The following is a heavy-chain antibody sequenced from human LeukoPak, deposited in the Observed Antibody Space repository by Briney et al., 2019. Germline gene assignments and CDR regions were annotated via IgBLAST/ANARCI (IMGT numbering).Heavy chain of an antibody. CDR3: ATVRFRWTNDYFDY. Sequence: GGSLRLSCAASGFTFSSYAMHWVRQAPGKGLEWVAVISYDGSNKYYADSVKGRFTISRDNSKNTLYLQMNSLRAEDTAVYYCATVRFRWTNDYFDYWGQGTLVTVSS. CDR1: GFTFSSYA. J-gene: IGHJ4*02. CDR2: ISYDGSNK. D-gene: IGHD2-15*01. V-gene: IGHV3-30*04.